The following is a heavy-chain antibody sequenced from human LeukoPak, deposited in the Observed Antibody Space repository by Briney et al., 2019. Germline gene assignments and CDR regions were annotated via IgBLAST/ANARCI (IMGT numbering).Heavy chain of an antibody. CDR2: IYYSGST. D-gene: IGHD6-19*01. V-gene: IGHV4-59*01. Sequence: PSETLSLTCTVSGGSISSYYWSWIRQPPGKGLEWIGYIYYSGSTNYNPSLKSRVTISVDTSKNQFSLKLSSVTAADTAVYYCANGVAVAGFDYWGXXTLVTVPS. J-gene: IGHJ4*01. CDR3: ANGVAVAGFDY. CDR1: GGSISSYY.